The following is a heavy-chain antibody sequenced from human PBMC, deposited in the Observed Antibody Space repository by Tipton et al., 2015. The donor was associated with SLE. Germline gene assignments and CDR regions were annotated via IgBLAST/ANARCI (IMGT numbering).Heavy chain of an antibody. CDR1: GGSISSGSYY. Sequence: TLSLTCTVSGGSISSGSYYWSWIRQPAGKGLEWIGRIYTSGSTNYNPSLKSRVTISVDMAKNQFSLKLTSVTAADTAVYYCASGILTGNAAFDVWGQGTMVTVSP. CDR3: ASGILTGNAAFDV. V-gene: IGHV4-61*02. J-gene: IGHJ3*01. D-gene: IGHD3-9*01. CDR2: IYTSGST.